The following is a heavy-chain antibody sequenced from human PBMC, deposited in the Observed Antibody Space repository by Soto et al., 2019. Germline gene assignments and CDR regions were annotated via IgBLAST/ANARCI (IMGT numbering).Heavy chain of an antibody. Sequence: QITLKESGPTLVKPTQTLTLTCTFSGFSLSTSGVGVGWIRQPPGKALEWLALIFWDDDKRYSPSLKSRLTITKDTSKNQVVLTTTNMDPVDAATYYCTHHGYYSYGMDVWGQGTTVTVSS. J-gene: IGHJ6*02. CDR1: GFSLSTSGVG. CDR2: IFWDDDK. V-gene: IGHV2-5*02. CDR3: THHGYYSYGMDV.